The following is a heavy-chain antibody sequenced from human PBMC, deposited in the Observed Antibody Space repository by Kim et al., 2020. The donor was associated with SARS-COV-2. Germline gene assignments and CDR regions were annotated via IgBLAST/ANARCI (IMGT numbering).Heavy chain of an antibody. CDR1: GGSISSSSYY. V-gene: IGHV4-39*01. Sequence: SETLSLTCTVSGGSISSSSYYWGWIRQPPGKGLEWIGSIYYSGSTYYNPSLKSRVTISVDTSKNQFSLKLSSVTAADTAVYYCARHLRYILTGYYMPLNDYWGQGTLVTVSS. D-gene: IGHD3-9*01. J-gene: IGHJ4*02. CDR3: ARHLRYILTGYYMPLNDY. CDR2: IYYSGST.